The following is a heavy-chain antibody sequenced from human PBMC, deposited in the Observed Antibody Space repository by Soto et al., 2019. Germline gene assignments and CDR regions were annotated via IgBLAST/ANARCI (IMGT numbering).Heavy chain of an antibody. CDR1: GFSLSTSGVG. Sequence: QITLKESSPTLVKPTQTLTLTCTFSGFSLSTSGVGVGWIRQPPGKALEWLALIYWDDDKRYSPSLKSRLTITKDSSKNQVVLTMTNMDPVDTATYYCAHVPYDYVWGSYRPDAFDIWGQGTMVTVSS. J-gene: IGHJ3*02. CDR2: IYWDDDK. CDR3: AHVPYDYVWGSYRPDAFDI. V-gene: IGHV2-5*02. D-gene: IGHD3-16*02.